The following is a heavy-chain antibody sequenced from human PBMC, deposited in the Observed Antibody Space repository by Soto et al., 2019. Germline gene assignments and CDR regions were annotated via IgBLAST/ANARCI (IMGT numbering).Heavy chain of an antibody. J-gene: IGHJ3*01. V-gene: IGHV4-59*01. CDR1: GGSISNYY. CDR2: VSYGGSP. D-gene: IGHD6-13*01. CDR3: ARVLPGIAAAYDAFDV. Sequence: ETLSLTCTVSGGSISNYYWSWIRQAPGKGLEWIGYVSYGGSPNYNPSLKSRVSISVDTSKSQFSLRLTSVTPADTAVYYCARVLPGIAAAYDAFDVWGQGTMVTVS.